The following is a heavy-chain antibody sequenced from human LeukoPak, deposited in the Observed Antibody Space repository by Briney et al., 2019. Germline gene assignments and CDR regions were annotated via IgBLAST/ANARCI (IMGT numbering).Heavy chain of an antibody. D-gene: IGHD1-26*01. CDR2: IIPILGIA. Sequence: ASVKVSCKASGGTFSSYAISWVRQAPGQGLEWMGRIIPILGIANYAQKFQGRVTITADKSTSTAYMELSSLRSEDTAVYYCARGGGGSYYVFDYWGQGTLVTVSS. V-gene: IGHV1-69*04. J-gene: IGHJ4*02. CDR3: ARGGGGSYYVFDY. CDR1: GGTFSSYA.